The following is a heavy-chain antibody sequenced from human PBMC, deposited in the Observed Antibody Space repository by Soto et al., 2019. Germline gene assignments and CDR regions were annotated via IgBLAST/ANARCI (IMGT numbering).Heavy chain of an antibody. Sequence: QVQPVQSGAEVKKPGASVKVSCKASGYTFSNYGINWGRQAPGQGLEWLGWGIAFNGERRYAQKAQHRVTMTTATSTTTAYMELTSLRSADTAVYYCARGTSIPASGDYWGQGTLVTVSS. D-gene: IGHD2-21*01. CDR3: ARGTSIPASGDY. CDR1: GYTFSNYG. V-gene: IGHV1-18*04. J-gene: IGHJ4*02. CDR2: GIAFNGER.